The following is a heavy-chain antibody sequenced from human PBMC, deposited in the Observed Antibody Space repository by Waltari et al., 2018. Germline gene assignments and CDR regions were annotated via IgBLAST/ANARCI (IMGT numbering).Heavy chain of an antibody. CDR3: ARDNRVGATDY. CDR2: IYYSGST. D-gene: IGHD1-26*01. V-gene: IGHV4-39*07. Sequence: QLQLQESGPGLVKPSETLSLTCTVSGGSNSSSSYYWGWIRQPPGKGLEWIGSIYYSGSTYYNPSLKSRVTISVDTSKNQFSLKLSSVTAADTAVYYCARDNRVGATDYWGQGTLVTVSS. CDR1: GGSNSSSSYY. J-gene: IGHJ4*02.